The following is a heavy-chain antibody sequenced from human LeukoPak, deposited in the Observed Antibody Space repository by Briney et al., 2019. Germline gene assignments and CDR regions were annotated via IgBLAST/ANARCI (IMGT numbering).Heavy chain of an antibody. CDR2: FDPEDGET. J-gene: IGHJ6*03. Sequence: ASVKVSCKASGYTFTGYYMHWVRQAPGKGLEWMGGFDPEDGETIYAQKFQGRVTMTEDTSTDTAYMELSSLRSEDTAVYYCATLSRGYYYYMDVWGKGTTVTISS. V-gene: IGHV1-24*01. CDR1: GYTFTGYY. D-gene: IGHD5-24*01. CDR3: ATLSRGYYYYMDV.